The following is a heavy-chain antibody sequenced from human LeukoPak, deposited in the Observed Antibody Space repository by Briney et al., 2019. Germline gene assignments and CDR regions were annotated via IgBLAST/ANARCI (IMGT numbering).Heavy chain of an antibody. V-gene: IGHV2-5*02. Sequence: ESGPTLVKPTQTLTLTCTFSGFSLSTSGVGVGWIRQPPGKALEWLALIYWDGDKRYSPSLKSRLTITKDTSKNQVVLTMTNMDPVDTATYYCAHSDYGYYLFDYWGQGTLVTVSS. D-gene: IGHD4-17*01. CDR1: GFSLSTSGVG. J-gene: IGHJ4*02. CDR3: AHSDYGYYLFDY. CDR2: IYWDGDK.